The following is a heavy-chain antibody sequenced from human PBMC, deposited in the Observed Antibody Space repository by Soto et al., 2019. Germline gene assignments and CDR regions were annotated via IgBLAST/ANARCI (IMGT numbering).Heavy chain of an antibody. J-gene: IGHJ3*02. CDR3: AKAMVVVTAISGGGGFDK. V-gene: IGHV3-30*18. Sequence: GSLRLSCAASGFTFSSYGMHWVRQAPGKGLEWVAVISYDGSNKYCADPVKGRFTISRDNSKNTLYLQMNSLRAEDTAVYYCAKAMVVVTAISGGGGFDKWGQGTLVTVSS. CDR1: GFTFSSYG. D-gene: IGHD2-21*02. CDR2: ISYDGSNK.